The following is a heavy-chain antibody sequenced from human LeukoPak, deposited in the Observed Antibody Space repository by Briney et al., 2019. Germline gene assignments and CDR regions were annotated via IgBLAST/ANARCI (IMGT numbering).Heavy chain of an antibody. V-gene: IGHV3-7*01. CDR1: GFAFSDYW. J-gene: IGHJ4*02. D-gene: IGHD5-12*01. CDR2: INQDGSQT. CDR3: ARDSSPRYSGYDWVY. Sequence: GGSLRLSCTASGFAFSDYWMSWVRQAPGKGLEWLANINQDGSQTSYVDSVRGRFTVSSDNAKNSLYLQMNSLRADDTAVYYCARDSSPRYSGYDWVYWGRGTLVTVSS.